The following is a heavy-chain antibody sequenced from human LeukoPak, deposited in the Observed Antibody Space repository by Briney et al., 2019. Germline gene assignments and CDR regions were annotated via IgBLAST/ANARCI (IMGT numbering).Heavy chain of an antibody. CDR1: GGSISSYC. CDR2: IYTSGST. V-gene: IGHV4-4*07. CDR3: AREARTENWFDP. Sequence: SETLSLTCTVSGGSISSYCWSWIRQPAGKGLEWIGRIYTSGSTNYNPSLKSRVTMSVDTSKNQFSLKLSSVTAADTAVYYCAREARTENWFDPWGQGTLVTVSS. D-gene: IGHD2-2*01. J-gene: IGHJ5*02.